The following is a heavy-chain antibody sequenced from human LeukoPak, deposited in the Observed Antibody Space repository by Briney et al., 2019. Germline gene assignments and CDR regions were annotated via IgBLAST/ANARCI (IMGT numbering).Heavy chain of an antibody. CDR2: MFYSGST. V-gene: IGHV4-39*07. D-gene: IGHD2-2*01. J-gene: IGHJ4*02. Sequence: SETLSLTCTVSGGSVSSSSYFWGWIRQPPGKGLEWIGTMFYSGSTHYYPSLKSRVTISVDTSKNQFFLKLSSVTAADTAVYYCARERSGVVVPAAIFDYWGQGTLVTVSS. CDR1: GGSVSSSSYF. CDR3: ARERSGVVVPAAIFDY.